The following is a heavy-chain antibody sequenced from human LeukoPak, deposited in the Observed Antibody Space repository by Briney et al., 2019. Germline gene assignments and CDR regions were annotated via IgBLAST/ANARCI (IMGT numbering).Heavy chain of an antibody. Sequence: VASVKVSCKASGYTFTSYEINWGRQAPGQGLEWMGWMNPNSGNTVYAQKLQGRVTMTRNTSISTAYMEMSRLRSEDTAVYYCASGSRPYYYDSSGPTYYYYMDVWGKGTTVTVSS. D-gene: IGHD3-22*01. CDR3: ASGSRPYYYDSSGPTYYYYMDV. CDR1: GYTFTSYE. J-gene: IGHJ6*03. V-gene: IGHV1-8*01. CDR2: MNPNSGNT.